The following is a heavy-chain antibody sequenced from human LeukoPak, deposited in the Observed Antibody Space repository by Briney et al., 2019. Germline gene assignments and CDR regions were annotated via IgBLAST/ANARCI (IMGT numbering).Heavy chain of an antibody. V-gene: IGHV3-21*01. J-gene: IGHJ4*02. D-gene: IGHD2-2*02. Sequence: GGSLRLFCAASGFTFNSYSMNWVRQAPGKGLEWVSSISSSSSYIYYADSLKGRFTICRDNAKNLLYLIMISLRAQDTAVYYCARDESYCSSTSCYKTLDYWGQGTLVTVSS. CDR3: ARDESYCSSTSCYKTLDY. CDR2: ISSSSSYI. CDR1: GFTFNSYS.